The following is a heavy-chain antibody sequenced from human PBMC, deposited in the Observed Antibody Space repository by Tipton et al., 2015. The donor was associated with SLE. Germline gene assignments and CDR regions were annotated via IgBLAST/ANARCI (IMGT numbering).Heavy chain of an antibody. J-gene: IGHJ3*02. Sequence: TLSLTCTVSGGSISRIGYYWSWIRQHPGKGLEWIASISYSGATYYNPSLKSRVIISLDTSRNHFSLKLTSVTAADTAVYFCARDRDIVLEPVPIPPAFDIWGQGTTVTVSS. CDR3: ARDRDIVLEPVPIPPAFDI. V-gene: IGHV4-39*07. D-gene: IGHD2-8*02. CDR1: GGSISRIGYY. CDR2: ISYSGAT.